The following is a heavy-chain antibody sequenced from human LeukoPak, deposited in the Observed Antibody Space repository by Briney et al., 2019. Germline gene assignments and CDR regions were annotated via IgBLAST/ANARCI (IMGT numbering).Heavy chain of an antibody. CDR3: AKYSSGWCFEY. D-gene: IGHD6-19*01. Sequence: QPGGSLRLSCAASGFTFSSYAMSWARQAPGKGLEWVSGISASGGSTYYADSVKGRFTISRDNSKNTLYLQMNSLRAEDTAVYYCAKYSSGWCFEYWGQGTLVTVSS. V-gene: IGHV3-23*01. J-gene: IGHJ4*02. CDR2: ISASGGST. CDR1: GFTFSSYA.